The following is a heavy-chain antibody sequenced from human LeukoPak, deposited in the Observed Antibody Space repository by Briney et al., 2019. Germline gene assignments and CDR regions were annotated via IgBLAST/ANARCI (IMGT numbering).Heavy chain of an antibody. Sequence: GSLRLSCAASGFTFSDYFMSWIRQPPGKGLEWIGEINHSGSTNYNPSLKSRVTISVDTSKNQFSLKLSSVTAADTAVYYCARPGTFDPWGQGTLVTVSS. CDR2: INHSGST. D-gene: IGHD1-14*01. J-gene: IGHJ5*02. CDR3: ARPGTFDP. CDR1: GFTFSDYF. V-gene: IGHV4-34*01.